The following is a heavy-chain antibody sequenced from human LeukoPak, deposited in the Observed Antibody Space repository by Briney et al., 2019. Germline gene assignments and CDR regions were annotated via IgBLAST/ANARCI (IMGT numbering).Heavy chain of an antibody. CDR2: IYYSGST. CDR3: ARAYYYDSSGYRAEYFQH. D-gene: IGHD3-22*01. CDR1: GGSISSSSYY. J-gene: IGHJ1*01. V-gene: IGHV4-39*01. Sequence: SETLSLTCTVSGGSISSSSYYWGWIRQPPGKGLEWIGSIYYSGSTYYNPSLKSRVTISVDTAKNQFSLKLRSVTAADTAVYYCARAYYYDSSGYRAEYFQHWGQGTLVTVSS.